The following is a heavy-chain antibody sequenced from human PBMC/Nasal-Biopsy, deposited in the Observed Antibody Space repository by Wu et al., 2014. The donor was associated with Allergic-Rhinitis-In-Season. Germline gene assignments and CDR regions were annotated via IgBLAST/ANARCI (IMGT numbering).Heavy chain of an antibody. Sequence: ADSVKGRFTISRDNSKSTLYLQMNSLRVEDTAVYYCGKDVSVAEAADWFDPWGQGTLVTVSS. J-gene: IGHJ5*02. D-gene: IGHD6-13*01. V-gene: IGHV3-23*01. CDR3: GKDVSVAEAADWFDP.